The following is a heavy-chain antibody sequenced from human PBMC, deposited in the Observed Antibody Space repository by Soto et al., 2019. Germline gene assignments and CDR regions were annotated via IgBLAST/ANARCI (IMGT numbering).Heavy chain of an antibody. Sequence: SETLSLTCTVSGGSISSYYWSWIRQPPGKGLEWIGYIYYSGSTNYNPSLKSRVTISVDTSKNQFSLKLSSVTAADTAVYYCARAVINDYVWGSYRPPYYFDYWGQGTLVTVSS. J-gene: IGHJ4*02. V-gene: IGHV4-59*01. D-gene: IGHD3-16*02. CDR1: GGSISSYY. CDR2: IYYSGST. CDR3: ARAVINDYVWGSYRPPYYFDY.